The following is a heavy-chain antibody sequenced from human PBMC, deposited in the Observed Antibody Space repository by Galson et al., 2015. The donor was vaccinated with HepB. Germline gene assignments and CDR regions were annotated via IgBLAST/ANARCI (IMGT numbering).Heavy chain of an antibody. CDR1: GGTFSSYA. V-gene: IGHV1-69*13. Sequence: SVKVSCKASGGTFSSYAISWVRQAPGQGLEWMGGIIPIFGTANYAQKFQGRVTITADESTSTAYMELSSPRSEDTAVYYCARVMRLQDYYYYYYMDVWGKGTTVTVSS. J-gene: IGHJ6*03. D-gene: IGHD4-11*01. CDR2: IIPIFGTA. CDR3: ARVMRLQDYYYYYYMDV.